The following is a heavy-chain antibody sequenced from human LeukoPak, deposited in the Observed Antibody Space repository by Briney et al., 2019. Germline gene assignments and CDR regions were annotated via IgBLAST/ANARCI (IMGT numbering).Heavy chain of an antibody. CDR2: ISAYNGNT. D-gene: IGHD5-18*01. Sequence: ASVKVSCKASGYTFTSYGISWVRQAPGQGLERMGWISAYNGNTNYAQKLLGRVTMTTDTSTSTAYMELRSLRSDDTAVYYCARDLGYSYGSPHGYWGQGTLVTVSS. V-gene: IGHV1-18*01. CDR3: ARDLGYSYGSPHGY. CDR1: GYTFTSYG. J-gene: IGHJ4*02.